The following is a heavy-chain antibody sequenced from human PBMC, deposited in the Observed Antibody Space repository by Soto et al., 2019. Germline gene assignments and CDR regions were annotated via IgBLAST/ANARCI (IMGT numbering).Heavy chain of an antibody. CDR1: GFTFSSYG. J-gene: IGHJ4*02. CDR2: IWYDGSNK. Sequence: GGSLRLSCAASGFTFSSYGMHWVRQAPGKGLEGVAVIWYDGSNKYYADSVKGRFTISRDNSKNTLYLQMNSLRAEDTAVYYCAREGYPAFDYWGQGTLVTVSS. D-gene: IGHD1-1*01. V-gene: IGHV3-33*01. CDR3: AREGYPAFDY.